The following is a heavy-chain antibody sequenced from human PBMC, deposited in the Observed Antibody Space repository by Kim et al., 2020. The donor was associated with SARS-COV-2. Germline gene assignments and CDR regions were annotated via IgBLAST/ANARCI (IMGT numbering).Heavy chain of an antibody. V-gene: IGHV3-23*01. CDR3: AKDFEGVPPRGFFDS. D-gene: IGHD3-9*01. Sequence: VQGRFIISRANSINTLYLQMNSLRAEDTAVYYCAKDFEGVPPRGFFDSWGQGALVTVSS. J-gene: IGHJ4*02.